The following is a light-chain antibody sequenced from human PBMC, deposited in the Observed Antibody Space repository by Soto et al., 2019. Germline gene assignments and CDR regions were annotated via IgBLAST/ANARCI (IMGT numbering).Light chain of an antibody. CDR2: DAS. J-gene: IGKJ2*01. V-gene: IGKV3-11*01. CDR3: XHYSRSPPYT. CDR1: QSVSSY. Sequence: EIVLTQSPATLSLSPGERATLSCRASQSVSSYLAWYQQKPGQAPRLLTYDASNRATGIPARFSGSGSGTDFTLTISSLEPEDFXVXYXXHYSRSPPYTFGQGTKLDIK.